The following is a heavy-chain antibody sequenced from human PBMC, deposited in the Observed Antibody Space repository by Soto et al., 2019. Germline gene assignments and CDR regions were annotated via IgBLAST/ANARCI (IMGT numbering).Heavy chain of an antibody. CDR1: GGTFSSYA. CDR3: ARHVPAAGYYYGMDV. V-gene: IGHV1-69*12. CDR2: IIPIFGTA. J-gene: IGHJ6*02. Sequence: QVQLVQSGAEVKKPGSSVKVSCKASGGTFSSYAISWERQAPGQGLEWMGGIIPIFGTADYAQKFQGRVTITADESTSTAYMELRSLRAEDTAVYYCARHVPAAGYYYGMDVWGQGTTVTVSS. D-gene: IGHD2-2*01.